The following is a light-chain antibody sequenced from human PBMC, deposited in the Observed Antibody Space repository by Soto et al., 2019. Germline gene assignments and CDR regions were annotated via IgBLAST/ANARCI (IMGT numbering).Light chain of an antibody. Sequence: QSVLTQSPSASGSPGQSVTISCTGTSSDIGGYNSVSWYQQHPGKAPKVMIYDVTKRPSGVPDRFSGSKSGNTASLTVSALQAEDEADYYCCSYAGGYTFVFGNGTKLTVL. CDR3: CSYAGGYTFV. CDR1: SSDIGGYNS. J-gene: IGLJ1*01. V-gene: IGLV2-8*01. CDR2: DVT.